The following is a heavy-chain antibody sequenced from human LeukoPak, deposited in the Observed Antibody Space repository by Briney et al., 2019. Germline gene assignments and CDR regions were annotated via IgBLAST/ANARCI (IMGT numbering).Heavy chain of an antibody. CDR3: ARTSSSSPHPAY. CDR2: ISGSGGST. Sequence: GGSLRLSCVASGFTFSSYAMSWVRQAPGKGLEWVSAISGSGGSTYYADSVRGRFTISRDNSKNTLYLQMNSLRAEDTAVYYCARTSSSSPHPAYWGQGTLVTVPS. V-gene: IGHV3-23*01. CDR1: GFTFSSYA. J-gene: IGHJ4*02. D-gene: IGHD6-13*01.